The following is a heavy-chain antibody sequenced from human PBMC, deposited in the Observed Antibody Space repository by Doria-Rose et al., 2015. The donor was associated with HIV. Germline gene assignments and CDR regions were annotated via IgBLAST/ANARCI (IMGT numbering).Heavy chain of an antibody. J-gene: IGHJ4*02. Sequence: QITLKESGPVLVKPTETLTLTCTVSGVSLSSPGMGVSWIRQPPGKALEWLANIFSDDERSYKTSLKSRLTISRSTSKSQVGLTMTDMYPVDTATYYCARIKSSRWYHKYYFDFWGQGTLVIVSA. CDR2: IFSDDER. D-gene: IGHD6-13*01. CDR1: GVSLSSPGMG. CDR3: ARIKSSRWYHKYYFDF. V-gene: IGHV2-26*01.